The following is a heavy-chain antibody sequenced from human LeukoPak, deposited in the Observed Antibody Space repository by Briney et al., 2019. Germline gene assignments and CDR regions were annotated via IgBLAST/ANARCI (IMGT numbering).Heavy chain of an antibody. V-gene: IGHV3-23*01. Sequence: GGSLRLSCAASGFTFSNYALHWVRQAPGKGLEWVSGISVSGGSIYYADSVTGRFTISGDKAKNSLYLQMNSLRVEDTAVYYCARDYKYAFDNWGQGTLVTVSS. J-gene: IGHJ4*02. D-gene: IGHD5-24*01. CDR1: GFTFSNYA. CDR3: ARDYKYAFDN. CDR2: ISVSGGSI.